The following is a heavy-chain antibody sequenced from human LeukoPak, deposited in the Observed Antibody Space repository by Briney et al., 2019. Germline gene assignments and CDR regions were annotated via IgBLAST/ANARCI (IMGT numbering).Heavy chain of an antibody. J-gene: IGHJ4*02. CDR3: AKRSGYYYSSDYYFDY. CDR2: ISGSGGST. D-gene: IGHD3-22*01. CDR1: GFTFSSYV. Sequence: GGSLRLSCAASGFTFSSYVMSWVRQAPGKGLEWVSAISGSGGSTYYADSVKGRFTISRDNSKNTLYLQMNSLRAEDTAVYYCAKRSGYYYSSDYYFDYWGQGTLVTVSS. V-gene: IGHV3-23*01.